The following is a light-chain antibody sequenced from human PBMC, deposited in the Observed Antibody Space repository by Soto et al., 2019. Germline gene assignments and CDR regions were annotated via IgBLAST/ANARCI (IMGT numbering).Light chain of an antibody. CDR3: QQYGGTVYV. CDR1: QSVSSNY. J-gene: IGKJ2*01. Sequence: EIVLTQSPVTLSLSPGERATLSCRASQSVSSNYLAWYQQKPGQAPRLLIYGAFRRATGIPDRFSGSGSGTDFTLTISRLEPEDFEVYFCQQYGGTVYVFGEGTKVDI. CDR2: GAF. V-gene: IGKV3-20*01.